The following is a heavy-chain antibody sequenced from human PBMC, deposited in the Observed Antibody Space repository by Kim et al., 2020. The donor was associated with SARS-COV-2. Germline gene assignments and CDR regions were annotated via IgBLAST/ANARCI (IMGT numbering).Heavy chain of an antibody. J-gene: IGHJ4*02. D-gene: IGHD3-22*01. V-gene: IGHV4-59*13. CDR3: ARGAVSYYYDSSGYSYYFDY. CDR2: IYYSGST. Sequence: SETLSLTCTVSGGSISSYYWSWIRQPPGKGLEWIGYIYYSGSTNYNPSLKSRVTISVDTSKNQFSLKLSSVTAADTAVYYCARGAVSYYYDSSGYSYYFDYWGQGTLVTVSS. CDR1: GGSISSYY.